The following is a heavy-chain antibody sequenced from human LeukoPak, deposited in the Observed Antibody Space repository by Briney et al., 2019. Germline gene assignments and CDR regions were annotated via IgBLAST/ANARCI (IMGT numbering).Heavy chain of an antibody. CDR2: VSPRSSTI. J-gene: IGHJ4*02. V-gene: IGHV3-48*01. Sequence: PGGSLRLSCAASGFPFSSYGMNWVRQAPGRGPEWVSYVSPRSSTIYHADPVKGRFTISRDNAKNSLYLQMNSLRAEDTAVYYCAREHTPYGSGCTAAYWGQGTLVTVSS. D-gene: IGHD6-19*01. CDR3: AREHTPYGSGCTAAY. CDR1: GFPFSSYG.